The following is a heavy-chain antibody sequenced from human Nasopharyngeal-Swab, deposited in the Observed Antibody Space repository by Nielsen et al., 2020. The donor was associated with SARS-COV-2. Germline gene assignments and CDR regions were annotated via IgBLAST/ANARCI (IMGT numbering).Heavy chain of an antibody. CDR3: ARDGATFYYCYMDV. CDR2: INWNGGST. Sequence: GESLKISCAASGFTFDDYGMSWVRQAPGKGLEWVSGINWNGGSTGYADSVKGRFTISRDNAKNSLYLQMNSLRAEDTALYHCARDGATFYYCYMDVWGKGTTVTVSS. V-gene: IGHV3-20*01. CDR1: GFTFDDYG. J-gene: IGHJ6*03. D-gene: IGHD2/OR15-2a*01.